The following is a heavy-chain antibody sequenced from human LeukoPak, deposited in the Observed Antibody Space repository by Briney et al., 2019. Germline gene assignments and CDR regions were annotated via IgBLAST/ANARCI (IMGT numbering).Heavy chain of an antibody. V-gene: IGHV4-59*08. Sequence: PSETLSLTCTVSGASISSYYWSWIRQPPGKGLEWIAYIYYSGSTKYNPSLKSRVTISADTSENQFSLKLSSVTAADTAVYYCARRRGTCSSASCYGFDPWGQGTLVTVSS. CDR3: ARRRGTCSSASCYGFDP. CDR2: IYYSGST. D-gene: IGHD2-2*01. J-gene: IGHJ5*02. CDR1: GASISSYY.